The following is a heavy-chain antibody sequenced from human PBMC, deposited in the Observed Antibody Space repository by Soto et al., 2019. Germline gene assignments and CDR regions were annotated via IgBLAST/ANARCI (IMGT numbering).Heavy chain of an antibody. J-gene: IGHJ6*02. V-gene: IGHV4-39*07. D-gene: IGHD6-6*01. Sequence: SETLSLTCTVSGGSISSSSYYWGWIRQPPGKGLEWIGSIYYSGSTYYNPSLKSRVTISVDTSKNQFSLKLTSVTAADTAVYYCARVRIAARENPYAYYGMDVLGQGTTVTVS. CDR2: IYYSGST. CDR3: ARVRIAARENPYAYYGMDV. CDR1: GGSISSSSYY.